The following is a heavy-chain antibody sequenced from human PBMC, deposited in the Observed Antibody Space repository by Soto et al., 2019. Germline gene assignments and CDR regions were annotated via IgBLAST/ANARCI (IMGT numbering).Heavy chain of an antibody. CDR1: GGSISSGGYY. J-gene: IGHJ6*03. D-gene: IGHD2-21*01. Sequence: SDTLSLTCTVSGGSISSGGYYWSWIRQHPGKGLEWIGYIYYSGSTYYNPSLKSRVTISVDTSKNQFSLKLSSVTAADTAVYYCARAGRQFRYYYYYYMDVWGKGTTVTVSS. V-gene: IGHV4-31*03. CDR2: IYYSGST. CDR3: ARAGRQFRYYYYYYMDV.